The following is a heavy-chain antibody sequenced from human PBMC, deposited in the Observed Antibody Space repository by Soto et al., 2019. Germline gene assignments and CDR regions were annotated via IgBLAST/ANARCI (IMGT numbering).Heavy chain of an antibody. Sequence: SVKVSCKXSGGTFSSYAISWVRQAPGQGLEWMGGIIPIFGTANYAQKFQGRVTITADKSTSTAYMELSSLRSEDTAVYYCARDPRSKYDSSGYFGGYYYYGMDVWGQGTTVTVS. CDR1: GGTFSSYA. CDR3: ARDPRSKYDSSGYFGGYYYYGMDV. J-gene: IGHJ6*02. D-gene: IGHD3-22*01. CDR2: IIPIFGTA. V-gene: IGHV1-69*06.